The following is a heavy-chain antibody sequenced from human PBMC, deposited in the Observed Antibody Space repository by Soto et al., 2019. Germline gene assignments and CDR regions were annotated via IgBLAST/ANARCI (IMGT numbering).Heavy chain of an antibody. CDR2: IIPIFGTA. CDR3: ARSWEPLEVLDY. CDR1: GGTFSSYA. D-gene: IGHD1-26*01. J-gene: IGHJ4*02. Sequence: SVKVSCKASGGTFSSYAISWVRQAPGQGLEWMGGIIPIFGTANYAQKFQGRVTITADESTSTAYMELSSLRSEDTAVYYCARSWEPLEVLDYWGQGTLVTVSS. V-gene: IGHV1-69*13.